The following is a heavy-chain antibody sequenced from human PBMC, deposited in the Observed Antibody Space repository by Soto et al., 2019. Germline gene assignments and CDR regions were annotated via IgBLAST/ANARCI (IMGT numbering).Heavy chain of an antibody. CDR2: MSLTNSTM. V-gene: IGHV3-48*02. D-gene: IGHD3-16*01. CDR3: ARDRRAKDHNYGFFYYYGMDV. Sequence: ETLSLTCTVSGASISSSSYYWGWIRQAPGKALEWLSYMSLTNSTMYYSASVKGRFTIYRDNAKNSLNLQMNSLRDEDTAVYDCARDRRAKDHNYGFFYYYGMDVWGQGTTVTVSS. J-gene: IGHJ6*02. CDR1: GASISSSS.